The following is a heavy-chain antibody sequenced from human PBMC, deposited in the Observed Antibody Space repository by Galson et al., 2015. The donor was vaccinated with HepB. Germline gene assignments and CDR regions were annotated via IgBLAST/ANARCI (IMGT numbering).Heavy chain of an antibody. Sequence: SLRLSCAASGFSFSNFYMNWVRQAPGKGLEWVSSISSSSSYIYYADSVKGRFAISRDNAKNSLYLKMNSLRAEDTAVYYCVSSIAAAGSFDYWGQGTLVTVSP. CDR1: GFSFSNFY. CDR2: ISSSSSYI. CDR3: VSSIAAAGSFDY. J-gene: IGHJ4*02. D-gene: IGHD6-13*01. V-gene: IGHV3-21*01.